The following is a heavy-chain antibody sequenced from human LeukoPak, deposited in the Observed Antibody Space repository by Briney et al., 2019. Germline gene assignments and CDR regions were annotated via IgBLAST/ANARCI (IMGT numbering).Heavy chain of an antibody. D-gene: IGHD4-11*01. J-gene: IGHJ3*02. V-gene: IGHV1-69*05. CDR3: ARDYSNYFHAFDI. CDR2: IIPIFGTA. CDR1: GGTFSSYA. Sequence: ASVKVSCKASGGTFSSYAISWVRQAPGQGLEWMGRIIPIFGTANYAQKFQGRVTITTDESTSTAYMELSSLRSEDTAVYYCARDYSNYFHAFDIWGQGTMVTVSS.